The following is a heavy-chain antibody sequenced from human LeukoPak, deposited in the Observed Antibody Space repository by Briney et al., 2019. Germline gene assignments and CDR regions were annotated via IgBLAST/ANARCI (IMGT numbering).Heavy chain of an antibody. Sequence: PGGSLRLSCAASGFTFSHYWMYWVRQAPGKGLVWVSRVTSDGSSTTYADSVKGRFTISRDNAKNTLYLQMISLRAEDTAVYYCARGYSDSGSPYWGQGTLVTVSS. V-gene: IGHV3-74*01. CDR1: GFTFSHYW. CDR2: VTSDGSST. J-gene: IGHJ4*02. D-gene: IGHD3-10*01. CDR3: ARGYSDSGSPY.